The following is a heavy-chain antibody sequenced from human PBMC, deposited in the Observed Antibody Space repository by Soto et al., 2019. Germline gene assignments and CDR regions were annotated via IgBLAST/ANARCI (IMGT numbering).Heavy chain of an antibody. J-gene: IGHJ5*02. CDR2: INHSGST. V-gene: IGHV4-34*01. CDR1: GGSFSGYY. Sequence: QVPLQQLGAGLLKPSETLSLTCAVYGGSFSGYYWSWIRQPPGKGLEGIGEINHSGSTNYNPSLKSRVTISVDTSKNQFSLKLSSVTAADTAVYYCAVGYNWFDPWGQGTLVTVSS. D-gene: IGHD3-16*01. CDR3: AVGYNWFDP.